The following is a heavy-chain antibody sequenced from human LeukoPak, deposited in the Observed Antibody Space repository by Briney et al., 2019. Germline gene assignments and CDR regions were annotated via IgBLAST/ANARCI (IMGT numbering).Heavy chain of an antibody. CDR2: IRYDGSNK. V-gene: IGHV3-30*02. CDR3: AKEVIVVVIGESDAFDI. CDR1: GFTFSSYG. D-gene: IGHD2-21*01. Sequence: GGSLRLSCAASGFTFSSYGMHWVRQAPGKGLEWVAFIRYDGSNKYYADSVKGRFTISRDNSKNTLYLQMNSLRAEDTAVYYSAKEVIVVVIGESDAFDIWGQGTMVTVSS. J-gene: IGHJ3*02.